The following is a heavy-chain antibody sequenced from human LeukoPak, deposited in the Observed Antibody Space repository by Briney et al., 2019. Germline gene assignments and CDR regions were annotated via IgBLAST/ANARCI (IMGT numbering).Heavy chain of an antibody. D-gene: IGHD3-22*01. V-gene: IGHV3-23*01. Sequence: GGSLRLSCVASGFIFNNFGMTWVRQAPGRGLEWVSSISGTGGSTHYADSVKGRFTISRDNSKNTLYLQMNSLRAGDTAVYYCAKSSYYDSSGFYREYYFDYWGQGTLVPVSS. CDR3: AKSSYYDSSGFYREYYFDY. CDR1: GFIFNNFG. CDR2: ISGTGGST. J-gene: IGHJ4*02.